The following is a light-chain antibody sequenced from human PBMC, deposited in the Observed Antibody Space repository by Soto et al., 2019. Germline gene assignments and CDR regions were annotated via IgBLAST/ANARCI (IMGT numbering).Light chain of an antibody. J-gene: IGKJ1*01. CDR1: QNIPGY. CDR2: AAS. V-gene: IGKV1-39*01. Sequence: DIQMTQSPSSLSASVGARVTITCRASQNIPGYLNWYQQKPGKAPKLLIYAASSLQSGVPSRFSGSGSVTDFTLTISSLQPEDFATYYCQQSYNTPRTFGQGTQVEIK. CDR3: QQSYNTPRT.